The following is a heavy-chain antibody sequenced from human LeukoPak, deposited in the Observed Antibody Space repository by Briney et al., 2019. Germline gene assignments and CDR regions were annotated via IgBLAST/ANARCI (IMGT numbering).Heavy chain of an antibody. V-gene: IGHV4-59*11. D-gene: IGHD1-14*01. J-gene: IGHJ3*02. Sequence: SETLSLTCSVSGDSITGHYLTWIRQPPGNGLELIGYISHIGSTNYNPSLKSRVTISVDTSKNQFSLKLTSVTAADTALYYCARDRVSINALDMWGQGTMVTVSS. CDR3: ARDRVSINALDM. CDR2: ISHIGST. CDR1: GDSITGHY.